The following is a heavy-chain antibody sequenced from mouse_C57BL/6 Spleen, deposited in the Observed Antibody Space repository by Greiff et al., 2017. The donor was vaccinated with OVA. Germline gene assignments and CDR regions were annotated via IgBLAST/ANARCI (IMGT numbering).Heavy chain of an antibody. Sequence: EVNVVESGGGLVKPGGSLKLSCAASGFTFSDYGMHWVRQAPEKGLEWVAYLSSGSSTIYYADTVKGRFTISRDNAKNTLFLQMTSLRSEDTAMYYCARGGYYYGSSYVYFDVWGTGTTVTVSS. CDR2: LSSGSSTI. V-gene: IGHV5-17*01. J-gene: IGHJ1*03. CDR3: ARGGYYYGSSYVYFDV. D-gene: IGHD1-1*01. CDR1: GFTFSDYG.